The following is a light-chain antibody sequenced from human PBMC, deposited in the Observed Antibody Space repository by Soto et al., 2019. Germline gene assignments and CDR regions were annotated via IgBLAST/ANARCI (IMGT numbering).Light chain of an antibody. CDR3: QQYNNSPPYT. CDR1: QSISSN. CDR2: GAS. J-gene: IGKJ2*01. Sequence: EIVMTQSPATLSVSPGERATLSCRASQSISSNLAWYQQKPGQAPRLLIYGASTRATGIPARFSGSGSGTEFTLTISSLPSEDFAVYYCQQYNNSPPYTFGQGTKLQIK. V-gene: IGKV3-15*01.